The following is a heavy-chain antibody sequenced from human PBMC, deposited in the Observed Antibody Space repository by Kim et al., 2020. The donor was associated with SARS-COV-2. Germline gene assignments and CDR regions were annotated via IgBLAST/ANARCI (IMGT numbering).Heavy chain of an antibody. Sequence: YHADSVKGRFTISRDNSKNTLYLQMSSLRAEDTALYYCAKSAFYHDAFDIWGQGTMITVSS. D-gene: IGHD2-2*01. CDR3: AKSAFYHDAFDI. V-gene: IGHV3-23*01. J-gene: IGHJ3*02.